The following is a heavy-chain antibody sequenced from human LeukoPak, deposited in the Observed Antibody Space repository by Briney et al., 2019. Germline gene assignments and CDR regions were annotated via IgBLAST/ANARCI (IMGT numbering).Heavy chain of an antibody. CDR1: GGSISSHY. V-gene: IGHV4-4*07. Sequence: PSETLFLTCTVSGGSISSHYWSWIRQPAGKRLEWIGRIWATGSTVDNPSFRSRLTMSIDRSKSQLSLKLTSMTAADSAVYYCARVRAYSDFVGNFDLWGRGIPVTVSS. CDR3: ARVRAYSDFVGNFDL. D-gene: IGHD4-11*01. CDR2: IWATGST. J-gene: IGHJ2*01.